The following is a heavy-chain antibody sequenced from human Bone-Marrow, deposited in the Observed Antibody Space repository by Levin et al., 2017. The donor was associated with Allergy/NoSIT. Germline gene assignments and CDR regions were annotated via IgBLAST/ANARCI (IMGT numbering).Heavy chain of an antibody. CDR2: IWNDGTNK. D-gene: IGHD1-1*01. V-gene: IGHV3-33*01. CDR1: GFTFRIYG. CDR3: ARAGYNDYRVPYYAMDL. Sequence: GESLKISCAASGFTFRIYGMHWVRQAPGRALTWVAFIWNDGTNKYYAESVEGRFTISRDNSKNTLSLQMNSLGAEDAGVYYCARAGYNDYRVPYYAMDLWGQGTTVAVSS. J-gene: IGHJ6*02.